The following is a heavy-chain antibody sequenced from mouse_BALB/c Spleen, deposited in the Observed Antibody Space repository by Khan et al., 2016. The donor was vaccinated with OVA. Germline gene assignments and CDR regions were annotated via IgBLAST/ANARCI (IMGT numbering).Heavy chain of an antibody. CDR3: ARDGSRSNYAVDY. CDR1: GYSITSDYA. J-gene: IGHJ4*01. Sequence: EVQLKESGPGLVKPSQSLSLTCTVTGYSITSDYAWNWIRQFPGNKLEWMGYISSSGSTNYNPALKSRISITRDTSKNQFFLQLNSVTTEDTATYYCARDGSRSNYAVDYWGQGTSVTVSS. D-gene: IGHD2-3*01. V-gene: IGHV3-2*02. CDR2: ISSSGST.